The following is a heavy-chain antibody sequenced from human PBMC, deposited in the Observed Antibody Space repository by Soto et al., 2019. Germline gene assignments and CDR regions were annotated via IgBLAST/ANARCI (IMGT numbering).Heavy chain of an antibody. V-gene: IGHV3-73*01. J-gene: IGHJ4*02. CDR2: IRSKANSYAT. CDR1: GFTFSGSA. CDR3: TRIGVPDFWSGYHDY. Sequence: PGGSLRLSCAASGFTFSGSAMHWVRQASGKGLEWVGRIRSKANSYATAYAASVKGRFTISRDDSKNTAYLQMNSLKTEDTAVYYCTRIGVPDFWSGYHDYWGQGTLVTVSS. D-gene: IGHD3-3*01.